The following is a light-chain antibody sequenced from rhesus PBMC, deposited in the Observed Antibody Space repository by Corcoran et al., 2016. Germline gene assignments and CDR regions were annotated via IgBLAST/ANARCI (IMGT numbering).Light chain of an antibody. CDR1: QDSGNW. V-gene: IGKV1-21*01. CDR2: KAS. Sequence: DVQMTQSPSSLSASVGDRVTITCRASQDSGNWLAWYLQKPGQAPRLLIYKASTLQSGVPSRFSGSGSGTEFTLTIINLQPEDFATYYCQQRHTTPRTFGQGTKVEIK. CDR3: QQRHTTPRT. J-gene: IGKJ1*01.